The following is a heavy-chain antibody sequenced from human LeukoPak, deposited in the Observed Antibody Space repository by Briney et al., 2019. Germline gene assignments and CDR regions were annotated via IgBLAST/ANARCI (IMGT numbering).Heavy chain of an antibody. V-gene: IGHV3-53*01. CDR2: IYSGGST. CDR3: ARDSPCYYDSSGYWPCPLDY. Sequence: PGGSLRLSCAASGFTVSSNYMSWVRQAPGKGLEWVSVIYSGGSTYYADSVKGRFTISRDNSKNTLYLQMNSLRAEDTAVYYCARDSPCYYDSSGYWPCPLDYWGQGTLVTVSS. J-gene: IGHJ4*02. D-gene: IGHD3-22*01. CDR1: GFTVSSNY.